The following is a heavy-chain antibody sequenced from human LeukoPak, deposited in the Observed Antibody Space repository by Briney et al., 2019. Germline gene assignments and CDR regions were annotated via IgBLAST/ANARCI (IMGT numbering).Heavy chain of an antibody. Sequence: PSETLSLTCTVSGGSISSYYWSWIRQPPGKGLEWIGYIYNSESTNYNPSLKSRVTISGDTSRNQVSLKLRSVTAADTAVYYCAKIRERTGTTFDPWGQGTLVTVSS. D-gene: IGHD1-1*01. CDR3: AKIRERTGTTFDP. V-gene: IGHV4-59*08. CDR1: GGSISSYY. CDR2: IYNSEST. J-gene: IGHJ5*02.